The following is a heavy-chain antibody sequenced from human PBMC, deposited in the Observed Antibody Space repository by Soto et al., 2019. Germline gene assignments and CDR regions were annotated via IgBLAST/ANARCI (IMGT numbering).Heavy chain of an antibody. Sequence: PSETLSRSCTVSGASISVHRYYWSAIPHPPANGLEWIGSSYYSGTTYLNPSPKSRATISVDTPKKQLSLRLPFVTAADKAICYCTRRYNWNDNYFAPWGPGAMVTVSS. J-gene: IGHJ5*02. CDR2: SYYSGTT. CDR1: GASISVHRYY. CDR3: TRRYNWNDNYFAP. V-gene: IGHV4-39*01. D-gene: IGHD1-20*01.